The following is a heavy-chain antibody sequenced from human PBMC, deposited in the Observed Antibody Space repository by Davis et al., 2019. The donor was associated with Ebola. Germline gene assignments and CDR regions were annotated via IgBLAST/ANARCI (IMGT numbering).Heavy chain of an antibody. CDR1: GCSINNYRHY. J-gene: IGHJ5*02. D-gene: IGHD6-6*01. V-gene: IGHV4-39*07. Sequence: PSETLSLTCTVPGCSINNYRHYWGWVRQPPGKGLEWIATIYYTGGTYYNPSLKSRVTMSIDASRNHFSLILASMTAADTAIYYCATNSSSSPWFDPWGQGTRVTVSS. CDR3: ATNSSSSPWFDP. CDR2: IYYTGGT.